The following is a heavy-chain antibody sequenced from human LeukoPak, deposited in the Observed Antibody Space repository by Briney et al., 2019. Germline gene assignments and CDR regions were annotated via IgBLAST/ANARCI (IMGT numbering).Heavy chain of an antibody. CDR1: GFNFNDYY. CDR3: AREQSGYDVKKYYYYIDV. Sequence: GGSLRLSCTASGFNFNDYYMSWIRQAPGKGLEWISYISSSGSSIDYADSVKGRFTISRDNAKNSLYLQMNSLRAEDTAVYYCAREQSGYDVKKYYYYIDVWGKGTTVTVSS. J-gene: IGHJ6*03. D-gene: IGHD5-12*01. CDR2: ISSSGSSI. V-gene: IGHV3-11*04.